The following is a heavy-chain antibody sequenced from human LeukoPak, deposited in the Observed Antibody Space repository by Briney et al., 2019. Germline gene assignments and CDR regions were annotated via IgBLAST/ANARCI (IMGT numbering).Heavy chain of an antibody. CDR2: INPNSGNT. V-gene: IGHV1-2*02. Sequence: ASVKVSCKASGYIFTGYWIHGVRQAPGQGLEWMGFINPNSGNTNYAQKFQGRVTMTRDTSINTAYMELNGLTGDDTAVYYCAREMRPATTTLVAYWGQGTLVTVSS. CDR3: AREMRPATTTLVAY. J-gene: IGHJ4*02. CDR1: GYIFTGYW. D-gene: IGHD1-1*01.